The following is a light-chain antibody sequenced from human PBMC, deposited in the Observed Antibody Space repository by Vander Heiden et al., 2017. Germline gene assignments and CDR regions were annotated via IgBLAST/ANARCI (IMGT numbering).Light chain of an antibody. CDR1: SSNIGAGYD. Sequence: QSVLTQPPSVAAPPWQRVTISCTGSSSNIGAGYDVHWYQQLPGTAPKLLIYGNSNRPSGVPDRFSGSKSGTSASLAITGLQAEDEADYYCQSYDSSLSGVVFGGGTKLTVL. V-gene: IGLV1-40*01. CDR2: GNS. J-gene: IGLJ2*01. CDR3: QSYDSSLSGVV.